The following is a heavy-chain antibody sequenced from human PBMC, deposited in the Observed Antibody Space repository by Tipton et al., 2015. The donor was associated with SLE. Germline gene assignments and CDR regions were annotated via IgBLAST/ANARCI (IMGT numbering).Heavy chain of an antibody. CDR3: ASSMITFGGVAY. CDR1: GASIGSHH. J-gene: IGHJ4*02. Sequence: LRLSCTVSGASIGSHHWTWIRQPPGKGLEWIGNIYYSGSTYYNPSLKSRVTISVDTSKNQFSLKLSSVTAADTAVYYCASSMITFGGVAYWGQGTLVTVSS. D-gene: IGHD3-16*01. V-gene: IGHV4-59*11. CDR2: IYYSGST.